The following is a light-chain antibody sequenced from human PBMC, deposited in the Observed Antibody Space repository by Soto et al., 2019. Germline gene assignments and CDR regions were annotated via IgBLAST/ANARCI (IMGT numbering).Light chain of an antibody. CDR3: HQRQSWPRT. V-gene: IGKV3D-20*02. CDR2: AMS. J-gene: IGKJ1*01. CDR1: QDVLNNY. Sequence: DIVLTQSPGTLSLSPGERATLSCRASQDVLNNYLAWFQQRPGQAPRLLISAMSTRATGIPDRFSGSGSGTHFTLTISDVQPEDFALYYCHQRQSWPRTFGQGTKVDIK.